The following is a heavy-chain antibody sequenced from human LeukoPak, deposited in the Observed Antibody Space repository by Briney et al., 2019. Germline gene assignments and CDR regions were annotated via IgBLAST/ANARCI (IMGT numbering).Heavy chain of an antibody. CDR2: IFPIGGEM. V-gene: IGHV3-23*01. J-gene: IGHJ4*02. Sequence: GGSLRLSCEASGFTFSTFAMIWVRQPPGQGLESGSSIFPIGGEMHYADSVRGRFTIPRDNSKRTLSLQMNSLRAADTTIYDFATYRQVLLPFDSWGQGTLVTVSS. CDR3: ATYRQVLLPFDS. CDR1: GFTFSTFA. D-gene: IGHD2-8*02.